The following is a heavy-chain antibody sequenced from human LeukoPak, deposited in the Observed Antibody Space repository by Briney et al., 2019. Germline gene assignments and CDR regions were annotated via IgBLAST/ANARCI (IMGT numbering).Heavy chain of an antibody. V-gene: IGHV4-34*01. J-gene: IGHJ6*02. D-gene: IGHD6-19*01. CDR1: GGSFSGYY. Sequence: SETLSLTCAVYGGSFSGYYWSWIRQPPGKGLEWIGEINHSGSTSYNPSLKSRVTISVDTSKNQFSLKLSSVTAADTAVYYCARGQYSSGWYYYYGMDVWGQGTTVTVSS. CDR3: ARGQYSSGWYYYYGMDV. CDR2: INHSGST.